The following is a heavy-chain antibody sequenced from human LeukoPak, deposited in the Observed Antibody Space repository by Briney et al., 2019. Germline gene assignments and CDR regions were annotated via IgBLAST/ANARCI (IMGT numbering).Heavy chain of an antibody. CDR3: ARDSPVANAFDI. CDR2: INPNSGGT. D-gene: IGHD5-12*01. Sequence: VASVKVSFTASGYTFTVHYMHWVRPAPGQGLEWMGWINPNSGGTNYAQKFQGRVTMTRDTSISTAYMELSRLRSDDTAVYYCARDSPVANAFDIWGQGTMVTVSS. CDR1: GYTFTVHY. J-gene: IGHJ3*02. V-gene: IGHV1-2*02.